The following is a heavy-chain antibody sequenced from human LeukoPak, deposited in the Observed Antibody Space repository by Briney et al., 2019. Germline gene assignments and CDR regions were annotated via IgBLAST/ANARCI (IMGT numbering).Heavy chain of an antibody. D-gene: IGHD1-26*01. CDR3: ARDGSYIGLDV. CDR1: GFTFESHG. Sequence: PGGSLRLSCPASGFTFESHGMSWVRQAPGKGLEWVSGLTWNGGSTSYADSVKGRFTISKDNTKKSLYLQMNSLRAEDTALYYCARDGSYIGLDVWGQGTMVTVSS. V-gene: IGHV3-20*04. CDR2: LTWNGGST. J-gene: IGHJ3*01.